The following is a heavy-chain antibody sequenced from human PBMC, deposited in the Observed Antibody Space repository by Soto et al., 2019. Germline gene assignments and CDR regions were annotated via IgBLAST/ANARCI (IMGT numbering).Heavy chain of an antibody. J-gene: IGHJ6*03. Sequence: GGSLRLSCAASGFTFSSYDMHWVRQATGKGLEWVSAIGTAGDTYYPGSVKGRFTISRENAKNSLYLQMNSLRAGDTAVYYCARACSSTSCYGPGDYYYYMDVWGKGTTVTVSS. V-gene: IGHV3-13*01. D-gene: IGHD2-2*01. CDR1: GFTFSSYD. CDR3: ARACSSTSCYGPGDYYYYMDV. CDR2: IGTAGDT.